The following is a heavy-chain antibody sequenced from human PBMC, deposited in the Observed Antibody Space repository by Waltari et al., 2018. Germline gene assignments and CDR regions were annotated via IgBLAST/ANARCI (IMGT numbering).Heavy chain of an antibody. CDR1: GYSISSGYY. D-gene: IGHD1-26*01. Sequence: QVQLQESGPGLVKPSETLSLTCAVSGYSISSGYYWGWIRQPPGKGLEWLGSIYHSGSTYYNPSLKSRVTISVDTYKNQFSLKLSSVTAADTAVYYCARQETSGSSLGGWYFDLWGRGTLVTVSS. CDR3: ARQETSGSSLGGWYFDL. J-gene: IGHJ2*01. CDR2: IYHSGST. V-gene: IGHV4-38-2*01.